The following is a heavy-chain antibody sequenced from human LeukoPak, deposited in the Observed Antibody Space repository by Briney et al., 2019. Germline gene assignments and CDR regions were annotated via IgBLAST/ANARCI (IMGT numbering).Heavy chain of an antibody. CDR3: ARGRVVTYYDFWSGFMDFDY. CDR1: GFPFSSFW. D-gene: IGHD3-3*01. V-gene: IGHV3-7*01. J-gene: IGHJ4*02. Sequence: GGSLRLSRAASGFPFSSFWMSWVRQAPGKGLEWVASIKQDGSQRYYVDSVKGRFAISRDNANNSLYLQMSSLRAEDTAVYYCARGRVVTYYDFWSGFMDFDYWGQGTLVTVSS. CDR2: IKQDGSQR.